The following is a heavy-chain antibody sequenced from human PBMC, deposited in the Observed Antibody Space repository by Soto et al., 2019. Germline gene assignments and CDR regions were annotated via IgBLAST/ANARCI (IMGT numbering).Heavy chain of an antibody. CDR2: IIPISGTA. J-gene: IGHJ6*02. CDR1: GGTFSSYA. D-gene: IGHD2-2*01. CDR3: ARSQGSSTSLAVYYYYYYGMDV. Sequence: QVQLVQSGAEVKKPGSSVKVSCKASGGTFSSYAISWVRQAPGQGLEWMGGIIPISGTANYSQKFQGRVTITADESTSTACMELSRLRSEDTAVYYCARSQGSSTSLAVYYYYYYGMDVWGHGTTVTGSS. V-gene: IGHV1-69*01.